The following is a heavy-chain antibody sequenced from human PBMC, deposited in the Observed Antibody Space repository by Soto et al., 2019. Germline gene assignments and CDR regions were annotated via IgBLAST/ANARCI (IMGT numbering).Heavy chain of an antibody. Sequence: PSHTLXLTCAMCWYIFSTNTASCKFIMQSPSRGLEWLGRTYYRSKWYNDYAVSLKSRITINPDTSKNQFSLQLNSVTPEDTDVYLCARCRYTNGCYRFDHWGQGILVTVSS. CDR1: WYIFSTNTAS. V-gene: IGHV6-1*01. J-gene: IGHJ5*02. D-gene: IGHD6-19*01. CDR3: ARCRYTNGCYRFDH. CDR2: TYYRSKWYN.